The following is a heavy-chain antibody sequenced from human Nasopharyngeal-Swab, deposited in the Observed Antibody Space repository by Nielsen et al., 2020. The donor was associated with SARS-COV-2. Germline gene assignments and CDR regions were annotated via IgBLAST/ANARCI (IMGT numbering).Heavy chain of an antibody. D-gene: IGHD3-3*01. J-gene: IGHJ6*02. CDR1: GFTFNNYN. CDR3: ARDGLDYDFWSAYFMDV. CDR2: ISNSSSYI. Sequence: GQSLKIPCAASGFTFNNYNFNWVRQAPGKGLEWVSSISNSSSYIYYADSVKGRFTISRHNAKNSLYLQMNSLRAEDTAVYYCARDGLDYDFWSAYFMDVWGQGTTVTVSS. V-gene: IGHV3-21*01.